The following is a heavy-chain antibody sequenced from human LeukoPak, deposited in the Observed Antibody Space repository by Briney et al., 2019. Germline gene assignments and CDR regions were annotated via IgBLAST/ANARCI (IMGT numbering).Heavy chain of an antibody. D-gene: IGHD3-9*01. CDR3: ARNYDILTGLIFDY. CDR2: IYHSGST. J-gene: IGHJ4*02. CDR1: GGSISSGGYY. Sequence: KPSETLSLTCTVSGGSISSGGYYWSWIRQPPGKGLEWIGYIYHSGSTYYNPSLKSRVTISVDRSKNQFSLKLSSVTAADTAVYYCARNYDILTGLIFDYWGQGTLVTVSS. V-gene: IGHV4-30-2*01.